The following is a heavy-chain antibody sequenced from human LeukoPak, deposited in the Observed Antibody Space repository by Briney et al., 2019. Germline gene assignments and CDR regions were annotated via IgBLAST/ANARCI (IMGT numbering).Heavy chain of an antibody. CDR1: GFTFSSYW. CDR2: IKQDGSEK. Sequence: PGGSLRLSCAASGFTFSSYWMSWVRQAPGKGLEWVANIKQDGSEKYYVDSVKGRFTISRDNAKNSLYLQMNSLRAEDTAVYYCAREAYCGGDCYSTYFQHWGQGTLVTVSS. J-gene: IGHJ1*01. D-gene: IGHD2-21*01. CDR3: AREAYCGGDCYSTYFQH. V-gene: IGHV3-7*01.